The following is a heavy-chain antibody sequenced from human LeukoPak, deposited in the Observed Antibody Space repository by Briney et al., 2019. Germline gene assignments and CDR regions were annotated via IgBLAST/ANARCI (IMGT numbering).Heavy chain of an antibody. J-gene: IGHJ4*02. D-gene: IGHD1/OR15-1a*01. CDR1: RFTFSSYW. V-gene: IGHV3-74*01. Sequence: GGSLRLSCAASRFTFSSYWMHWVRQAPGKGLVWVSRINTDGSSTSYADSVKGRFTISRDNAKNTLYLQMNSLRAEDTAVYYCANRVEKNDFDYWGQGTLVTVSS. CDR3: ANRVEKNDFDY. CDR2: INTDGSST.